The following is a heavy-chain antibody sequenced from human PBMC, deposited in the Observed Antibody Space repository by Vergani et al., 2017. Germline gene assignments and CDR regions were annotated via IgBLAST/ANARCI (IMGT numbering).Heavy chain of an antibody. CDR3: ARVEMATITRVYYYYGMDV. D-gene: IGHD5-24*01. J-gene: IGHJ6*02. Sequence: QVQLVQSAAEVKKPGSSVKVSCKASGGTFSSYAISWVRQAPGQGLEWMGGIIHIFGTANYAQKFQGRVTITADESTSTAYMWLSSLRSEDTAVYYCARVEMATITRVYYYYGMDVWGQGTTVTVSS. CDR2: IIHIFGTA. CDR1: GGTFSSYA. V-gene: IGHV1-69*01.